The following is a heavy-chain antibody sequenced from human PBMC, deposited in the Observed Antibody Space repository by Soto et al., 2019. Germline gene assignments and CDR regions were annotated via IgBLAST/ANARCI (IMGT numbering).Heavy chain of an antibody. CDR1: GGSISSGGYY. V-gene: IGHV4-31*03. Sequence: SETLSLTCTVSGGSISSGGYYWSWIRQHPGKGLEWIGYIYYSGSTYYNPSLKSRVTISVDTSKNQFSLKLSSVTAADTAVYYCASAGYCSGGSCLFDYWGQGILVTVSS. CDR3: ASAGYCSGGSCLFDY. D-gene: IGHD2-15*01. CDR2: IYYSGST. J-gene: IGHJ4*02.